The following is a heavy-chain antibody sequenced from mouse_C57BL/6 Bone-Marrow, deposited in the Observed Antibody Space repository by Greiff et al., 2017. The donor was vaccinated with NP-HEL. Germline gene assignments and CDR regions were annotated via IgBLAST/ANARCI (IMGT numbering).Heavy chain of an antibody. CDR3: ARGGFGIYYYAMDY. Sequence: QVQLQQSGPELVKPGASVKISCKASGYAFSSSWMNWVKQRPGKGLEWIGRLYPGDGDTNYNGKFKGKATLTADKSSSTAYMQLSSLTSEDSAVYFCARGGFGIYYYAMDYWGQGTSVTVSS. CDR2: LYPGDGDT. CDR1: GYAFSSSW. J-gene: IGHJ4*01. V-gene: IGHV1-82*01.